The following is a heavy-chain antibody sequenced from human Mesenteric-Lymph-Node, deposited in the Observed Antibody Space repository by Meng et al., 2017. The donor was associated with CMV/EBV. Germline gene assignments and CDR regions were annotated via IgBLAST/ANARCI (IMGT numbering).Heavy chain of an antibody. CDR3: ARGGVDITIFGVILFYGMDV. D-gene: IGHD3-3*01. CDR1: GGSMSSNH. J-gene: IGHJ6*02. Sequence: SETLSLTCTVSGGSMSSNHWTWLRQPPGKTLEWIGYVYYSGSTNYNPSLKSRVTISIDRSKNQFSLKLTSVTAADTAVYYCARGGVDITIFGVILFYGMDVWGQGTTVTVSS. CDR2: VYYSGST. V-gene: IGHV4-59*01.